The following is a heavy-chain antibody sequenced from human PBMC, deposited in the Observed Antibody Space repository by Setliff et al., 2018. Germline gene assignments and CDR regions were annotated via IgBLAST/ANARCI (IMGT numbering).Heavy chain of an antibody. CDR1: GFTFSSYA. D-gene: IGHD2-21*02. CDR2: VSHDENTK. Sequence: PGGSLRLSCAASGFTFSSYAMYWVRQAPGMGLEWVAVVSHDENTKYYADSVKDRFIISRDNSKNTVYLQMNSLRAADTAVYHCARVGQATVVTAIHGALDYWGQGTLVTVSS. J-gene: IGHJ4*02. CDR3: ARVGQATVVTAIHGALDY. V-gene: IGHV3-30*04.